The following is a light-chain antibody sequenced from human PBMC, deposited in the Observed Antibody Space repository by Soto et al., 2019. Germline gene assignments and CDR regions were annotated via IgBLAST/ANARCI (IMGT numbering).Light chain of an antibody. CDR3: QQFAGS. CDR1: QSVSPSS. Sequence: GTLSLSPGERATLSCRASQSVSPSSLAWYQQRPGQSPRLLIYGASSRATGIPDRFSGRGSGTDFTLIISRLEPEDFAVYYCQQFAGSFGGGTKVDIK. V-gene: IGKV3-20*01. J-gene: IGKJ4*02. CDR2: GAS.